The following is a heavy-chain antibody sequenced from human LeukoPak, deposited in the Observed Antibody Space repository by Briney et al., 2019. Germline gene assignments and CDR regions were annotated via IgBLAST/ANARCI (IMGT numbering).Heavy chain of an antibody. CDR3: AREWQLRGTNWFDP. CDR2: IYHSGST. D-gene: IGHD6-13*01. CDR1: GYSISSGYY. J-gene: IGHJ5*02. V-gene: IGHV4-38-2*02. Sequence: TSETLSLTCTVSGYSISSGYYWGWIRQPPGKGLEWIGSIYHSGSTYYNPSLKSRVTISVDTSKNQFSLKLSSVTAADTAVYYCAREWQLRGTNWFDPWGQGTLVTVSS.